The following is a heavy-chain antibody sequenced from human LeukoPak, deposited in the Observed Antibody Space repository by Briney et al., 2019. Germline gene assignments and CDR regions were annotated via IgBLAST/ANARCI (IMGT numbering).Heavy chain of an antibody. Sequence: LETLSLTCTVSGGSITTYYWSWIRQPPGKGLEWIAYMFHSGTPRYNPSLQSRVTISADTSKNQFSLNVRSTTAADTAVYYCARRRGWKQQLVYFDYWGQGTLATVSS. CDR1: GGSITTYY. CDR2: MFHSGTP. D-gene: IGHD6-13*01. CDR3: ARRRGWKQQLVYFDY. J-gene: IGHJ4*02. V-gene: IGHV4-59*08.